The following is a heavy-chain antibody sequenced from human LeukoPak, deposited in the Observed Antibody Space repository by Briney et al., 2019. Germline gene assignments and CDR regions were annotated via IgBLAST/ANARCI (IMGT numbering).Heavy chain of an antibody. CDR3: ARIYASGGYYFLDY. D-gene: IGHD3-22*01. J-gene: IGHJ4*02. CDR1: GFTVSSNY. CDR2: IYSGGTT. Sequence: TGGSLRLSCAASGFTVSSNYMSWVRQAPGKGLEWVSVIYSGGTTYYADSVRGRFTISGDNSKNTLYLQMNSLRAEDTAVYYCARIYASGGYYFLDYWGQGTLVTVSS. V-gene: IGHV3-53*01.